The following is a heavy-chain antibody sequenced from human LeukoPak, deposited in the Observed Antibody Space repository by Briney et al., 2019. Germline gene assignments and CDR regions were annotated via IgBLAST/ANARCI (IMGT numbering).Heavy chain of an antibody. CDR3: VRGSFSSWYQFDY. CDR2: INKDGGQK. CDR1: GFTFSDTW. Sequence: GGSLRLSCAASGFTFSDTWLSWVRQAPGKGLEWVANINKDGGQKYYVDSVKGRFTISRDNAKNSLYLQMNSLRVEDTAVYYCVRGSFSSWYQFDYWGQGTLVTVSS. D-gene: IGHD6-13*01. J-gene: IGHJ4*02. V-gene: IGHV3-7*01.